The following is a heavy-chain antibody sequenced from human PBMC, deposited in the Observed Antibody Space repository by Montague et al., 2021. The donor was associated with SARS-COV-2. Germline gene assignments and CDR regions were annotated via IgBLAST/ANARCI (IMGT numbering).Heavy chain of an antibody. J-gene: IGHJ4*02. V-gene: IGHV4-31*03. Sequence: ILSLTCPVPSPATVSRNYGADWKSKRLNSSLQKISYADFSGNTYYNPSLKSRVTISVDTSKNQFSLKLSSVTAADTAVYYCARLTAGYCSGGSFYWGNGFDYWGQGTLVNVAS. CDR1: SPATVSRNYG. CDR2: ADFSGNT. CDR3: ARLTAGYCSGGSFYWGNGFDY. D-gene: IGHD2-15*01.